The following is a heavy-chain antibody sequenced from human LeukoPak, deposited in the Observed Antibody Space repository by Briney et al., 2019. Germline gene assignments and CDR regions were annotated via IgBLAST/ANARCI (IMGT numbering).Heavy chain of an antibody. CDR2: ISGSGGST. CDR3: ARERGRTSVYDY. J-gene: IGHJ4*02. CDR1: GFTFSSYA. D-gene: IGHD3-16*01. Sequence: GGFLRLSCAASGFTFSSYAMSWVRQAPGKGLEWVSAISGSGGSTYYADSVKGRFTISRDNSKNTLYLQMNSLRAEDTAVYYCARERGRTSVYDYWGQGTLVTVSS. V-gene: IGHV3-23*01.